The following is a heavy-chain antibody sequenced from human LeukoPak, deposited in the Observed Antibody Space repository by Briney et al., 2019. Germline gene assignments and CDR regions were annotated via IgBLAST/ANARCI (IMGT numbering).Heavy chain of an antibody. Sequence: PGGSLRLSCEASGFIFSYYEMNWVRQSPGKGLEWVSYISRSGTSIYYADSVKGRFTISRDNDKDSLYLQMNSLRADDTAVYYCARDKNLLVFCGGACYVHAFDIWGQGTMVTVSS. J-gene: IGHJ3*02. CDR1: GFIFSYYE. CDR3: ARDKNLLVFCGGACYVHAFDI. CDR2: ISRSGTSI. V-gene: IGHV3-48*03. D-gene: IGHD2-21*02.